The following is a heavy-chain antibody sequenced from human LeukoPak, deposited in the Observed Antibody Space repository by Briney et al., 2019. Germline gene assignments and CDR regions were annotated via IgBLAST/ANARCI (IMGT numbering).Heavy chain of an antibody. Sequence: SETLSLTCTVSGGSISGYYWSWIRQPPGKGLEWIGYLYYSGSTNYNPSLKSRVTISVDTSKNQFSLKLSSVTAADTAVYYCARGSPADGGYDKFDYWGQGTLVTVSS. V-gene: IGHV4-59*01. CDR1: GGSISGYY. D-gene: IGHD5-12*01. J-gene: IGHJ4*02. CDR3: ARGSPADGGYDKFDY. CDR2: LYYSGST.